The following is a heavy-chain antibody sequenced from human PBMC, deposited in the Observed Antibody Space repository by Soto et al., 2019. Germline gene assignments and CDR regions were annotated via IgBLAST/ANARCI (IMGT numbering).Heavy chain of an antibody. V-gene: IGHV4-31*01. CDR2: IYYSGAT. J-gene: IGHJ4*02. CDR1: GDSMGSGGHY. D-gene: IGHD7-27*01. CDR3: ARDKDLEPTVWGY. Sequence: QVQLQESGPGLVKPSQTLSLTCTVSGDSMGSGGHYYNWIRLLPGKGLEWIGYIYYSGATHYNPSLRGLVSISIDTSNTQFSLMLISVTAADTALSFCARDKDLEPTVWGYWGQGTQVTVSS.